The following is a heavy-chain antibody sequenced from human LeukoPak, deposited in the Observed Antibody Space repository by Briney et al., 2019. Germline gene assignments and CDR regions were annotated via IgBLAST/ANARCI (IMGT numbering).Heavy chain of an antibody. J-gene: IGHJ4*02. Sequence: GGSLRLSCAASGFTFSSYAMSWVRQAPGKGLEWVSYINSRGDTISYADSVKGRFAISRDNAKNSLFLQMNSLRAEDTAVYYCARRPSYGYSYYFDYWGQGILVTVSS. CDR1: GFTFSSYA. D-gene: IGHD4-17*01. CDR3: ARRPSYGYSYYFDY. CDR2: INSRGDTI. V-gene: IGHV3-48*04.